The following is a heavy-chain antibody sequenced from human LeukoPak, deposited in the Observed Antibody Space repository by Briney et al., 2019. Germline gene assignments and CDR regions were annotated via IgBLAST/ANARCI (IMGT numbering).Heavy chain of an antibody. D-gene: IGHD5-24*01. CDR3: ARLDRNGYNFLDY. V-gene: IGHV4-59*08. Sequence: SETLSLTCTVSGGSISNYYWAWIRQHPGQGLEWIGYIYYSGSSNYNPSLKSRMTISVDTSMNQFSLRLSSVTAADTAVYYCARLDRNGYNFLDYWGQGTLVTVSS. CDR2: IYYSGSS. J-gene: IGHJ4*02. CDR1: GGSISNYY.